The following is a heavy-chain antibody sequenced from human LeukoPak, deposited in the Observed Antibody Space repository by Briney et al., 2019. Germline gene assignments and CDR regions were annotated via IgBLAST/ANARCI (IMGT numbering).Heavy chain of an antibody. CDR1: GYTFTGYY. CDR2: INPNNGGT. D-gene: IGHD2-2*01. CDR3: ARGRGTTSSNFDY. V-gene: IGHV1-2*02. Sequence: ASVKVSCKASGYTFTGYYMHWVRQAPGQGLEWMGWINPNNGGTNYAQKFQGRVTMPRDTSISTAYMELSRLTSDDTAVYYCARGRGTTSSNFDYWGQGTLVTVSS. J-gene: IGHJ4*02.